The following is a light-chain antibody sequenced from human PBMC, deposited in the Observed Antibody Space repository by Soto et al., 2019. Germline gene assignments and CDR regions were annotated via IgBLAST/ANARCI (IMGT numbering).Light chain of an antibody. V-gene: IGKV1-12*01. CDR2: SAS. J-gene: IGKJ4*01. CDR1: QPISSL. CDR3: QQASSLPLT. Sequence: IQITQSPSSVSSSVGDRVTITCRASQPISSLLAWYQQKPGLPPNLLIYSASTLRSGVPSRFSGSESGTLFTLTITNLQPEDFATYFCQQASSLPLTFGGGTKVDI.